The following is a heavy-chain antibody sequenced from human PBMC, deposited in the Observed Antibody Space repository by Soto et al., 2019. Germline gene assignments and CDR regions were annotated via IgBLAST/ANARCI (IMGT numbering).Heavy chain of an antibody. CDR2: IIPILNSP. D-gene: IGHD2-2*01. J-gene: IGHJ6*02. V-gene: IGHV1-69*01. CDR1: GGTFGSYA. CDR3: AREAPYCTSATCPKFYDMDV. Sequence: QVHLVQSGAEVKKPGSSVKVSCKASGGTFGSYAITWVRRAPGQGLEWLGGIIPILNSPAYAQKFKARVVITADEVTNTAYMELNSLRFDGTAVYYCAREAPYCTSATCPKFYDMDVWGQGTTVTVAS.